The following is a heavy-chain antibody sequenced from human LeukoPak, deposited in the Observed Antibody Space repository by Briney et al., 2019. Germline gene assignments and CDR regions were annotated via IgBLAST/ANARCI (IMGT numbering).Heavy chain of an antibody. CDR1: GGSISSGDYY. CDR3: ARHAQYYDFWSGYLLDY. CDR2: IYYSGST. D-gene: IGHD3-3*01. Sequence: PSETLSLTCTVSGGSISSGDYYWSWIRQPPGKGLEWIGYIYYSGSTYYNPSPKSRVTISVDTSKNQFSLKLSSVTAADTAVYYCARHAQYYDFWSGYLLDYWGQGTLVTVSS. V-gene: IGHV4-30-4*08. J-gene: IGHJ4*02.